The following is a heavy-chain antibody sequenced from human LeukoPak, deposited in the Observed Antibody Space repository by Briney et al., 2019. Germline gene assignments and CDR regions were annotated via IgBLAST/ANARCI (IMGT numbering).Heavy chain of an antibody. CDR3: AKAASKRTDYGDYAFYYYMDV. V-gene: IGHV3-23*01. CDR1: GFTFSSYG. D-gene: IGHD4-17*01. J-gene: IGHJ6*03. Sequence: GGSLRLSCAASGFTFSSYGMNWVRQAPGKGLEWVSGISGSGIRTYYADSVKGRFTISRDNSRNTVYLQMNSLRDEDTAVYYCAKAASKRTDYGDYAFYYYMDVWGKGTTVTISS. CDR2: ISGSGIRT.